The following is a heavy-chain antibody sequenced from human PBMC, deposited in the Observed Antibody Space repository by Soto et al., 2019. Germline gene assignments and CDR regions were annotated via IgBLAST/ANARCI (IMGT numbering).Heavy chain of an antibody. V-gene: IGHV1-69*06. CDR1: GGPFSNYA. CDR2: IIPVFGTP. CDR3: ARDRHAYGDYYSGMAV. Sequence: QVQLGQSGAEVKKPGSSVKVSCKASGGPFSNYAISWVRQVPGQGLEWMGGIIPVFGTPNYEQEFQGRVTITADKSTRTAYMELSSLRSEDTAVYYCARDRHAYGDYYSGMAVWGQGNTVTVSS. J-gene: IGHJ6*02. D-gene: IGHD4-17*01.